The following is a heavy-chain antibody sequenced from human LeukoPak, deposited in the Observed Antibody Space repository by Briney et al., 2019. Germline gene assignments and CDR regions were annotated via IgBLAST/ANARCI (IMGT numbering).Heavy chain of an antibody. CDR1: GFTFSSYS. J-gene: IGHJ4*02. V-gene: IGHV4-4*08. CDR3: AYYYDSSGFYPEMS. CDR2: IYTSGST. Sequence: TGGSLRLSCAASGFTFSSYSMNWVRQAPGKGLEWIGHIYTSGSTIYNPSLKSRVTISIDTSENQFSLKLSSVTAADTAVYYCAYYYDSSGFYPEMSWGQGILVTVSS. D-gene: IGHD3-22*01.